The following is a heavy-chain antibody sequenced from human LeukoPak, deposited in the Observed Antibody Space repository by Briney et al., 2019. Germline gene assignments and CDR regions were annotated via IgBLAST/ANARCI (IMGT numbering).Heavy chain of an antibody. D-gene: IGHD6-13*01. CDR2: IWYDGTNQ. CDR3: ARFNMYPGGTSWYFDY. Sequence: GGSVRLSRASCGFTYSSYDVHGVRQPRAKGREWVAVIWYDGTNQNYADSVKGRFTISRDNSKNTLYVQMNSLRAEDTAVYYCARFNMYPGGTSWYFDYWGQGTLVTVSS. V-gene: IGHV3-33*08. CDR1: GFTYSSYD. J-gene: IGHJ4*02.